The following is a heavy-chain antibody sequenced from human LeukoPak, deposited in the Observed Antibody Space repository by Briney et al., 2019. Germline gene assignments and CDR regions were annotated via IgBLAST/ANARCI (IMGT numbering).Heavy chain of an antibody. CDR2: INHSGST. CDR3: ASLRYSSSRPNYYYYYMDV. D-gene: IGHD6-6*01. Sequence: PSETLSLTCAVYGGSFSGYYWSWLPQPPGKGLECIGEINHSGSTNYNPSLKSRVTISVDTSKNQFSLKLSSVTAADTAVYYCASLRYSSSRPNYYYYYMDVWGKGTTVTVSS. V-gene: IGHV4-34*01. J-gene: IGHJ6*03. CDR1: GGSFSGYY.